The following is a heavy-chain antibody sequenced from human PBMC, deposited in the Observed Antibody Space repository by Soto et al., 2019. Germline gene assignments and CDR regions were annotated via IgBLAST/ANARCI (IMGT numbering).Heavy chain of an antibody. CDR1: GVTFSTYA. CDR2: ISDGGDGT. D-gene: IGHD1-1*01. V-gene: IGHV3-23*01. J-gene: IGHJ4*02. Sequence: WGSLRLSCAASGVTFSTYAFTWVRQAPGKGLEWVSGISDGGDGTYYSDSVKGRFTISRDNSKNTLYLQMNSLRAEDTAIYYCARYTLGQWGQGTLVTVS. CDR3: ARYTLGQ.